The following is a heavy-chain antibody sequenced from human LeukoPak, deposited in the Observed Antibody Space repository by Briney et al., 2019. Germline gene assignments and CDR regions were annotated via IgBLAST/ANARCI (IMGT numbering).Heavy chain of an antibody. CDR1: GFTFSSYG. CDR2: IRGSGGTT. Sequence: GGSLRLSCAASGFTFSSYGMSGVRQAPGKGLEWVSDIRGSGGTTYYADSVQGRFTISRDNSKNTLYLQMNSLRAEDTAVYYCTTPHQGSSSWYSLDPWGQGTLVTVSS. J-gene: IGHJ5*02. V-gene: IGHV3-23*01. D-gene: IGHD6-13*01. CDR3: TTPHQGSSSWYSLDP.